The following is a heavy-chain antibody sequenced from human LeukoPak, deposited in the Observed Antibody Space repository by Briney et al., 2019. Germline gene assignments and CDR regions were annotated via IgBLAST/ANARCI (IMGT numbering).Heavy chain of an antibody. J-gene: IGHJ6*03. CDR3: ARVGYSSGWTHRIYYYYVDV. Sequence: PSETLSLTCTVSGGSISSYYWSWIRQPPGKGLEWIGYIYYSGSTNYNPSLKSRVTISVDTSKNQFSLKLSSVTAADTAVYYCARVGYSSGWTHRIYYYYVDVWGKGTTVTIS. CDR2: IYYSGST. CDR1: GGSISSYY. D-gene: IGHD6-19*01. V-gene: IGHV4-59*01.